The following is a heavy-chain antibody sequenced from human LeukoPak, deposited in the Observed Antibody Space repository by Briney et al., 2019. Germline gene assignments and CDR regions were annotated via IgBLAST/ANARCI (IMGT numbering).Heavy chain of an antibody. CDR1: GGTVSRYP. J-gene: IGHJ5*02. V-gene: IGHV1-69*13. D-gene: IGHD2-2*02. Sequence: SVKVSCKASGGTVSRYPISWVRQAPGQGLEWMGGIIPIFGTANYAQKFQGRVTIIADEPTSTAYMELSSLRSEDTAVYYCASDRPGRYCSTISCYSASPFDPWGQGTLVTVSS. CDR3: ASDRPGRYCSTISCYSASPFDP. CDR2: IIPIFGTA.